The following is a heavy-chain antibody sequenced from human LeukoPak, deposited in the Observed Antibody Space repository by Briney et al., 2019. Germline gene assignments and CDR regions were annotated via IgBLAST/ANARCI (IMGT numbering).Heavy chain of an antibody. D-gene: IGHD1-26*01. Sequence: GGSLRLSCAASGFTFSSYGMHWVRQAPGKGLEWVAVIWYDGSEKHYADSVKGRFTISRDNSKNTLYLQMNSLRAEDTAVYYCAREGGSGSERYFDYWGQGTLVTVSS. CDR3: AREGGSGSERYFDY. CDR1: GFTFSSYG. V-gene: IGHV3-33*01. J-gene: IGHJ4*02. CDR2: IWYDGSEK.